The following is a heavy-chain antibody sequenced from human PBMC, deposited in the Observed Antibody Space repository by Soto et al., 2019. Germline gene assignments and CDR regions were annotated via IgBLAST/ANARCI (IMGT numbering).Heavy chain of an antibody. CDR3: GKYYDSSGYSNYFDY. CDR2: IYYSGST. J-gene: IGHJ4*02. V-gene: IGHV4-39*01. Sequence: SETLSLTCTVSGGSISSSSYYWGRIRQPPGKGLEWIGSIYYSGSTYYNPSLKSRVTISVDTSKNQFSLKLSSVTAADTAVYYCGKYYDSSGYSNYFDYWGQGTLVTVSS. D-gene: IGHD3-22*01. CDR1: GGSISSSSYY.